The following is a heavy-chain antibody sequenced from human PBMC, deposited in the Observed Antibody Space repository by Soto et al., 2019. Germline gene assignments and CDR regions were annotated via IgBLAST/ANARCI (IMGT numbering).Heavy chain of an antibody. J-gene: IGHJ4*02. D-gene: IGHD1-26*01. CDR3: ASDGSEGGDFFVS. CDR1: GFTISSYG. CDR2: ISYDGSNK. Sequence: GGSLRLSCAASGFTISSYGMHWVRQAPGKGLEWVAVISYDGSNKNYADSVKGRFTISRDNSKDSLFLQMNSLRTEDTALYYCASDGSEGGDFFVSWGQGTLVTVSS. V-gene: IGHV3-30*03.